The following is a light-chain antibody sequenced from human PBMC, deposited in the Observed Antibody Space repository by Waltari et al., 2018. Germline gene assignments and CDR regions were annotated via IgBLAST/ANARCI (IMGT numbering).Light chain of an antibody. Sequence: QLVLTQSPSASASLGASVKLTCTLSSGHSSNIVAWLQQQPEKGPRYLMKVNSDGSHTKGDEIPDRFSGSSSGAERYLTISSLQSEDEADYYGQTGGHGTWVFGGRTKLTVL. J-gene: IGLJ3*02. V-gene: IGLV4-69*01. CDR2: VNSDGSH. CDR3: QTGGHGTWV. CDR1: SGHSSNI.